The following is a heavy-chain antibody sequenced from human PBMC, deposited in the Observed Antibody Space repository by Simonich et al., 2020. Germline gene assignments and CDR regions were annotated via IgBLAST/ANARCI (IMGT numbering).Heavy chain of an antibody. D-gene: IGHD7-27*01. CDR1: GYTFTGYY. Sequence: QVQLVQSGAEVKKPGASVKVSCKASGYTFTGYYMHWVRQAPGQGLEWRGWINPNRGGTNYAQKFQGRVTMTRDTSISTACMELSRLRSDDTAVYYCARGRLTGDKGAFDIWGQGTMVTVSS. V-gene: IGHV1-2*02. CDR2: INPNRGGT. CDR3: ARGRLTGDKGAFDI. J-gene: IGHJ3*02.